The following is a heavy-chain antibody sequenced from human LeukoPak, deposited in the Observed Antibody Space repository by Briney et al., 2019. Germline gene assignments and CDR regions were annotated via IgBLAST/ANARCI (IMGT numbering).Heavy chain of an antibody. CDR2: IKQDGSEK. CDR1: GFTFSSYW. J-gene: IGHJ4*02. CDR3: ARDQGPVTVDY. V-gene: IGHV3-7*01. Sequence: GRSLRLSCAASGFTFSSYWMSWVRQAPGKGLEWVANIKQDGSEKYYVDSVKGRFTISRDNAKNSLYLQMNSLRAEDTAVYYCARDQGPVTVDYWGQGTLVTVSS.